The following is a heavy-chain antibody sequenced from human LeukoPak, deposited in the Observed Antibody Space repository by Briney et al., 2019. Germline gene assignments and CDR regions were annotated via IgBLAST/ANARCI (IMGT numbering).Heavy chain of an antibody. V-gene: IGHV4-59*01. CDR3: ARAACSSNSEFDY. CDR2: IYYSGST. CDR1: GGSISNYY. D-gene: IGHD2-2*01. Sequence: SETLSLTCTVSGGSISNYYWSWIRQPPGKGLEWIGFIYYSGSTDYNPSLKSRVTISVDASKNQFSLRLRSVTAADTAVYYCARAACSSNSEFDYWGQGTLVTVSS. J-gene: IGHJ4*02.